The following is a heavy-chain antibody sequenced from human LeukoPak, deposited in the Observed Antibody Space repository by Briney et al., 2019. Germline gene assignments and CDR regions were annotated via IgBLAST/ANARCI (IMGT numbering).Heavy chain of an antibody. Sequence: SVKVSCKASGDTLNSYAISWVRQAPGQGLEWMGRIIPLLGIANYAQKFQGRVTISADKSTSTAYMELSSLRSEDTAVYYCATVPTTVTTSANFDYWGQGTLVTVSS. J-gene: IGHJ4*02. CDR1: GDTLNSYA. CDR2: IIPLLGIA. V-gene: IGHV1-69*04. D-gene: IGHD4-17*01. CDR3: ATVPTTVTTSANFDY.